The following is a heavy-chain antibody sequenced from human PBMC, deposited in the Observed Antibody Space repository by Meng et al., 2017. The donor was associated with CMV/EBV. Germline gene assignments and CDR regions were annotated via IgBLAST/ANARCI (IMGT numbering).Heavy chain of an antibody. D-gene: IGHD2-15*01. CDR3: ARDSPGRYCSGGSCYYYYYGMDV. CDR2: ISSSSSTI. CDR1: GFTFSSHS. V-gene: IGHV3-48*04. J-gene: IGHJ6*02. Sequence: GESLKISCAASGFTFSSHSMNWVRQAPGKGLEWVSYISSSSSTIYYADSVKGRFTISRDNAKNSLYLQMNSLRAEDTAVYYCARDSPGRYCSGGSCYYYYYGMDVWGQGTTVTVSS.